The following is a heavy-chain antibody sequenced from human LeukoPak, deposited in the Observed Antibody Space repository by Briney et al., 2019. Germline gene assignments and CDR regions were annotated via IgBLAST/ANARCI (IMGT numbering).Heavy chain of an antibody. CDR2: ISGSGGTT. Sequence: PGGSLRLSCAASGSNFRAYAITWVRQAPGKGLDLVSGISGSGGTTYYADSVRGRFTTSRDNSKNTVYLQLNNLRAEDTAVYYCAKDGVATQHALDIWGHGTMVTVSS. CDR1: GSNFRAYA. D-gene: IGHD5-12*01. CDR3: AKDGVATQHALDI. J-gene: IGHJ3*02. V-gene: IGHV3-23*01.